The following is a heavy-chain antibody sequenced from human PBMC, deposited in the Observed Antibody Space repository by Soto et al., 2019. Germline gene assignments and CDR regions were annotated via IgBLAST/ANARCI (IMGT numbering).Heavy chain of an antibody. J-gene: IGHJ4*02. CDR3: ARAVGPVPADY. CDR2: INAGNGNT. CDR1: GYTFTSYA. Sequence: ASVKVSWKAAGYTFTSYAMHWVLQAPGQRLEWMGWINAGNGNTKYSQKLQGRVTITRDTSASTAYMEVSSLRSEDTAVYYCARAVGPVPADYWGQGTLVTVSS. D-gene: IGHD1-1*01. V-gene: IGHV1-3*01.